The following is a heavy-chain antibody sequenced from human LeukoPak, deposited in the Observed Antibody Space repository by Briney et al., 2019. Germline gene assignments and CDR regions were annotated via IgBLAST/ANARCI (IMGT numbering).Heavy chain of an antibody. D-gene: IGHD2-21*02. CDR3: TRSREAYCGGDCLDRSAEYFQH. CDR2: IRSKAYGGTT. CDR1: GFTFGDYA. Sequence: GGSLRLSCTASGFTFGDYAMSWFRQAPGKGLEWVGFIRSKAYGGTTEYAASVKGRFTISRDDSKSIAYLQMNSLKTEDTAVYYCTRSREAYCGGDCLDRSAEYFQHWGQGTLVTVSS. V-gene: IGHV3-49*03. J-gene: IGHJ1*01.